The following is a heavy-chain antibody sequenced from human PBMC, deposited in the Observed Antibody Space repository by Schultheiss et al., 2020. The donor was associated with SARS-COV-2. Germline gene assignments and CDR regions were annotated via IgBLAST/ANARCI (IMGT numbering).Heavy chain of an antibody. Sequence: GGSLRLSCAASGFTFSSYAMHWVRQAPGKGLVWVAVISYDGSNKYYADSVKGRFTISRDNSKNTLYLQMNSLRAEDTAVYYCARGWWQMGDGWFDPWGQGTLVTVSS. CDR3: ARGWWQMGDGWFDP. CDR1: GFTFSSYA. CDR2: ISYDGSNK. D-gene: IGHD2-15*01. V-gene: IGHV3-30*04. J-gene: IGHJ5*02.